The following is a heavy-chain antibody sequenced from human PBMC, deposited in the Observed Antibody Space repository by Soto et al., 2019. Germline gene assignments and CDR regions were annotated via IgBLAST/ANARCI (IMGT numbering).Heavy chain of an antibody. V-gene: IGHV3-33*01. CDR3: ARDRLGAVTSNGRMDY. D-gene: IGHD6-19*01. CDR2: IWYDGSKK. CDR1: GFTFSSYG. Sequence: QVQLVESGGGVVQPGRSLRLSCAASGFTFSSYGMHWVRQAPGKGLEWLAVIWYDGSKKYYADSVKGRLTISRDNSRKTLYLQMDSLRAEDTAVYYCARDRLGAVTSNGRMDYWGQGTLVTVSS. J-gene: IGHJ4*02.